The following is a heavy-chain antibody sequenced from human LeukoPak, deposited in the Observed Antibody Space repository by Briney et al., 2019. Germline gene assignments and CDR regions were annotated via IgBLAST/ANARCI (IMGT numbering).Heavy chain of an antibody. D-gene: IGHD2-2*01. Sequence: SETLSLTCAVYGGSFSGYYWSWIRQPPGKGLEWIGEINHSGSTNYNPSLKSRVTTSVDTSKNQFSLKLSSVTAADTAVYYCARGDCSSTSCYPGYYYGMDVWGQGTTVTVSS. CDR2: INHSGST. J-gene: IGHJ6*02. V-gene: IGHV4-34*01. CDR1: GGSFSGYY. CDR3: ARGDCSSTSCYPGYYYGMDV.